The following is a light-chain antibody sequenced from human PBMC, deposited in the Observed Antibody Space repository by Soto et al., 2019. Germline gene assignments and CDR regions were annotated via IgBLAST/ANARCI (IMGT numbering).Light chain of an antibody. Sequence: EIVMTQSPATLSVSPGESATLSCRASQTFSSNLAWYQQKPGQAPRLLIYDASNRATGIPARFSGSGSGTEFTLTISSLQSEDFAVYYCQQYYNWPPITFGQGTRLEIK. V-gene: IGKV3D-15*01. J-gene: IGKJ5*01. CDR1: QTFSSN. CDR3: QQYYNWPPIT. CDR2: DAS.